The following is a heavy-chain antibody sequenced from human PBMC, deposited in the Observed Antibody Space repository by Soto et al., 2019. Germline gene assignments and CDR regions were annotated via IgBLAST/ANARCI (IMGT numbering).Heavy chain of an antibody. CDR3: ARGRVGATTDYFDY. D-gene: IGHD1-26*01. CDR2: IYYSGNT. Sequence: PSETLSLTCSVSGGSISRGGYYWSWIRQHPGRGLEWIGYIYYSGNTYYNPSLKSRVTISVDTSKNQFSLKLSAVTAADTAVYYCARGRVGATTDYFDYWGQGTRVTVSS. J-gene: IGHJ4*02. V-gene: IGHV4-31*03. CDR1: GGSISRGGYY.